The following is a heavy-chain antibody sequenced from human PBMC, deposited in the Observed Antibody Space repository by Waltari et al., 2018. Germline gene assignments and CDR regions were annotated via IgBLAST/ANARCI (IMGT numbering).Heavy chain of an antibody. D-gene: IGHD3-16*01. V-gene: IGHV4-34*01. Sequence: QVQLQKWGAGMLTPSETLSLTCAVYGGSFSGYYWSCIRQPPGKGLEWIGEINHSGSTNYNPSLKSRVTISVDTSKNQFSLKLSSVTAADTAVYYCARASWVGVSVDYWGQGTLVTVSS. J-gene: IGHJ4*02. CDR2: INHSGST. CDR3: ARASWVGVSVDY. CDR1: GGSFSGYY.